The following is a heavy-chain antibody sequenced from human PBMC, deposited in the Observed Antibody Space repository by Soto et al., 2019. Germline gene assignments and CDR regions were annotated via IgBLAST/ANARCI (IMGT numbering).Heavy chain of an antibody. D-gene: IGHD3-3*01. Sequence: GSLRLSCTASGFTLSDYPMSWFRQAPGKGLEWVAYIRTAAYGGTTEYAASVRDRFTISRDDSESIASLQMNSLKTEDTAVYFCTRAIRLSGDAFDIWGQGTMVTVSS. CDR3: TRAIRLSGDAFDI. CDR2: IRTAAYGGTT. CDR1: GFTLSDYP. J-gene: IGHJ3*02. V-gene: IGHV3-49*03.